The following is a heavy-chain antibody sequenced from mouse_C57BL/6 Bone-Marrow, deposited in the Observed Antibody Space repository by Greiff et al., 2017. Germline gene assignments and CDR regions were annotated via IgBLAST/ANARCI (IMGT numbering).Heavy chain of an antibody. V-gene: IGHV5-17*01. D-gene: IGHD1-2*01. Sequence: DVLLVESGGGLVKPGGSLKLSCAASGFTFSDYGMHWVRQAPEKGLGWVAYISSGSSTIYYADTVKGRFTISRDNAKNTLFMQMTSLRSEDTAMYYGARPITTASSFAYWGQGTLVTVSA. CDR1: GFTFSDYG. CDR2: ISSGSSTI. J-gene: IGHJ3*01. CDR3: ARPITTASSFAY.